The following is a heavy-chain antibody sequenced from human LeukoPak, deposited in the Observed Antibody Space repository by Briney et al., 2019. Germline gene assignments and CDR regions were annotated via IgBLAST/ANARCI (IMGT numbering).Heavy chain of an antibody. CDR1: GGSISSGSYY. J-gene: IGHJ5*02. Sequence: SETLSLTCTVSGGSISSGSYYWSWIRQHAGKGLEWIGRIYTSGSTNYNPSLKSRVTISVDTSKNQFSLKLSSVTAADTAVYYCARSASGVYCSGGSCNWFDPWGQGTLVTVSS. CDR2: IYTSGST. CDR3: ARSASGVYCSGGSCNWFDP. V-gene: IGHV4-61*02. D-gene: IGHD2-15*01.